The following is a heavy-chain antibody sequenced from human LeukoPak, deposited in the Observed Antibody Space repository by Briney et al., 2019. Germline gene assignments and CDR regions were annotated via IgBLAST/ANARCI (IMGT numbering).Heavy chain of an antibody. J-gene: IGHJ4*02. V-gene: IGHV1-46*01. CDR2: INPSGGST. CDR3: ARDTANWAGYNLEDYFDY. CDR1: GYTFTSYY. Sequence: GASVKVSCKASGYTFTSYYMHWVRQAPGQGLEWMGIINPSGGSTSYAQKFQGRVTMTRDTSASTVYMELSSLRSEDTAVYYCARDTANWAGYNLEDYFDYWGQGTLVTVSS. D-gene: IGHD5-24*01.